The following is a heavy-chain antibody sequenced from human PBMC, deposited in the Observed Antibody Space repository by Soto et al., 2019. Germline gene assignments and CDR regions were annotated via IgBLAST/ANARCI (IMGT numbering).Heavy chain of an antibody. CDR2: IMPIFGTT. CDR1: GGTFSSFP. D-gene: IGHD6-19*01. J-gene: IGHJ4*02. Sequence: ASVKVSCKASGGTFSSFPIAWVRQAPGQGLEWVGGIMPIFGTTKYAQNFRDRVTIYADESTSTAYMELSSLRFEDTAVYYCAMIEYRSGSDYWGQGNLVTVSS. V-gene: IGHV1-69*13. CDR3: AMIEYRSGSDY.